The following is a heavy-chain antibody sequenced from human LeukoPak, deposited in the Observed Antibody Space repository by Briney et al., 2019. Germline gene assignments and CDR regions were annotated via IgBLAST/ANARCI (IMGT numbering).Heavy chain of an antibody. CDR2: IRYDGSNK. CDR1: GFTFSSYG. D-gene: IGHD3-10*01. J-gene: IGHJ5*02. Sequence: GGSLRLSCAASGFTFSSYGMHWVRQAPGKGLEWVAFIRYDGSNKYYADSVKGRFTISRDNSKNTLYLQMNSLRAEDTAVYYCAKMATMVRGVPFPFDPWDQGTLVTVSS. CDR3: AKMATMVRGVPFPFDP. V-gene: IGHV3-30*02.